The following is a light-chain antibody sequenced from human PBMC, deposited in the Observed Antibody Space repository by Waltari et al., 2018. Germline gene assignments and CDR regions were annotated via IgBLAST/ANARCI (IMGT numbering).Light chain of an antibody. CDR3: CTTAGGHTYV. CDR1: SSDAGRYDS. V-gene: IGLV2-11*01. Sequence: QSALTQPRSVSGSPGHSVTVSCTGTSSDAGRYDSVAWFQQHPGKAPKLIIYDVTRRPSGVPARFTGSKSGNTASLTISGLQVEDEADYYCCTTAGGHTYVFGTGTEVTVL. CDR2: DVT. J-gene: IGLJ1*01.